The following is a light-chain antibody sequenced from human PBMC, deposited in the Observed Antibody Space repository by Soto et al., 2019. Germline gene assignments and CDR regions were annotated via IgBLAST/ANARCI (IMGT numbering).Light chain of an antibody. V-gene: IGKV3-15*01. J-gene: IGKJ2*01. CDR1: QSVSSN. CDR2: GAS. Sequence: EIVMTQSPATLSVSPGERVTLSCRASQSVSSNLGWYQQKPGQAPRLLIYGASTRATGIPARFRGSGSKTDFTLTISSLEPEDFAVYYCLQRGNWPLYTFGQGTKVDIK. CDR3: LQRGNWPLYT.